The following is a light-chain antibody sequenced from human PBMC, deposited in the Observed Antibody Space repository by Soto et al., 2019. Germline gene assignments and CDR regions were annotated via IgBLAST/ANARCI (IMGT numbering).Light chain of an antibody. CDR3: QQYNSYPWT. V-gene: IGKV1-5*01. Sequence: GDRVTITCRASQSISSWLAWYQQKPGRAPKLLIYDASSLESGVPSRFSGSGSGTKFTLTISSLQPDDFATYYCQQYNSYPWTFGQGTKVDIK. J-gene: IGKJ1*01. CDR2: DAS. CDR1: QSISSW.